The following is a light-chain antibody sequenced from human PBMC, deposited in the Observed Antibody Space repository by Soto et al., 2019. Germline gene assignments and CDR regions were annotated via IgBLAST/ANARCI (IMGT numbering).Light chain of an antibody. Sequence: IVLTQSPGTLSLSPGESATLSCRASQRISSNSLAWYQQKPGQAPRLLIYDASNRATGIPDRFSGSGSGTDFTLTINRLEPEDFALYYCQQYGSSPPTFGQGTKVDI. CDR3: QQYGSSPPT. CDR2: DAS. CDR1: QRISSNS. J-gene: IGKJ1*01. V-gene: IGKV3-20*01.